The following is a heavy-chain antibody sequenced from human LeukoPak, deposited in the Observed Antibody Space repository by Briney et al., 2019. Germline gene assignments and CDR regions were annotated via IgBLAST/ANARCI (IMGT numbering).Heavy chain of an antibody. CDR2: ISSSSSYI. D-gene: IGHD1-26*01. Sequence: GGSLRLSCAASGFTFSSYSMNWVRQAPGKGLEWVSSISSSSSYIYYADSVKGRFTISRDNAKSSLYLQMNSLRAEDTAVYYCARDRVSGSYYFDYWGQGTLVTVSS. V-gene: IGHV3-21*01. J-gene: IGHJ4*02. CDR1: GFTFSSYS. CDR3: ARDRVSGSYYFDY.